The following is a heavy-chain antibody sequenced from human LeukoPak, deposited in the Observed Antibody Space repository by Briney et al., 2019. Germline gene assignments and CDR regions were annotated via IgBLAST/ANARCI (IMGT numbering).Heavy chain of an antibody. V-gene: IGHV4-34*01. CDR2: INHSGST. Sequence: SETLSLTCAVYGGSFSGYYWSWIRQPPGKGLEWIGEINHSGSTNYNPSLKSRVTISVDTSKNQFSLKLSSVTAADTAVYYCARRGSWSYYYAMDVWGQGTTVAVSS. CDR3: ARRGSWSYYYAMDV. CDR1: GGSFSGYY. J-gene: IGHJ6*02. D-gene: IGHD6-13*01.